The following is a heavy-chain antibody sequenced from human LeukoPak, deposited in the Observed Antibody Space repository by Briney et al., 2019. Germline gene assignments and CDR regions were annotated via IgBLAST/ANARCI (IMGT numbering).Heavy chain of an antibody. J-gene: IGHJ4*02. Sequence: GSLRLSCAASGFTFSSYAMSWVRQAPGKGLEWVSAISGSGGSTYYADSVKGRFTISRDNSKNTLYLQMNSLRAEDTAVYYCAKVIIPSIAVAGRRFDYWGQGTLVTVSS. V-gene: IGHV3-23*01. CDR2: ISGSGGST. CDR3: AKVIIPSIAVAGRRFDY. D-gene: IGHD6-19*01. CDR1: GFTFSSYA.